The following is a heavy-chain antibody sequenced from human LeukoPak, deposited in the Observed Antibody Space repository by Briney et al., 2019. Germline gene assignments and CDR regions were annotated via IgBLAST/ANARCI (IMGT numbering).Heavy chain of an antibody. Sequence: ASVKVSCKASGYTFTGYYMHWVRQAPGQGLEWMGWINPNSGGTNYAQKFQGRVTMTRDTSISTAYMELSRLRSDDTAVYYCARGDDFRSGYSFDYWGQGTLVTVSS. CDR1: GYTFTGYY. CDR2: INPNSGGT. J-gene: IGHJ4*02. V-gene: IGHV1-2*02. D-gene: IGHD3-3*01. CDR3: ARGDDFRSGYSFDY.